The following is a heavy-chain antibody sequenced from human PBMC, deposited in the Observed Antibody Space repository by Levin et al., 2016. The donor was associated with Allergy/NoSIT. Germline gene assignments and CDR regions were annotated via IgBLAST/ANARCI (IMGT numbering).Heavy chain of an antibody. D-gene: IGHD6-6*01. CDR2: IYYSGST. CDR3: ARGHSSSPTSYWYFDL. J-gene: IGHJ2*01. V-gene: IGHV4-59*13. Sequence: PGKGLEWIGYIYYSGSTNYNPSLKSRVTISVDTSKNQFSLKLSSVTAADTAVYYCARGHSSSPTSYWYFDLWGRGTLVTVSS.